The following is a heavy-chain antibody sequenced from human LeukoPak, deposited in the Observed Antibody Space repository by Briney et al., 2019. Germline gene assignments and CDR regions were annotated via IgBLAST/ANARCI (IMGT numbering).Heavy chain of an antibody. CDR2: ISAYNGNT. D-gene: IGHD4-23*01. Sequence: ASVKVSCKASGYTFTSYGISWVRQAPGQGLEWMGWISAYNGNTNYAQKLQGRVTMTTDTSTSTAYMELRSLRSDDTAVYYCAAVRWPLDAFDIWGQGTMVTVSS. CDR3: AAVRWPLDAFDI. J-gene: IGHJ3*02. CDR1: GYTFTSYG. V-gene: IGHV1-18*01.